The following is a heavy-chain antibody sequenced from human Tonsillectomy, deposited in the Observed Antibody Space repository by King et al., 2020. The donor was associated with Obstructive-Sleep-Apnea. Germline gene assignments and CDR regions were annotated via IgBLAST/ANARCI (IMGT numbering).Heavy chain of an antibody. V-gene: IGHV3-66*01. Sequence: VQLVESGGGLVQPGGSLRLSCAASGFTVISNYMRWVRQAPGRGLEGVSVIYSGGSTYYADSVKGRFTISRDNSKNTLYLQMNSLRAEDTAVYYCASLLGSTSDYWGQGILVTVSS. D-gene: IGHD6-6*01. CDR1: GFTVISNY. CDR3: ASLLGSTSDY. J-gene: IGHJ4*02. CDR2: IYSGGST.